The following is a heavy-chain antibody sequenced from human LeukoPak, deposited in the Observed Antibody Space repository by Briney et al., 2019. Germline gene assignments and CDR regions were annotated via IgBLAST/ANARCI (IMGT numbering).Heavy chain of an antibody. CDR1: GGSISSYY. J-gene: IGHJ4*02. V-gene: IGHV4-59*01. Sequence: PSETLSLTCTVSGGSISSYYWSWIRQPPGKGLEWIGYIYYSGSTNYNPSLKSRVTISVDTSKNQFSLKLSSVTAADTAVYYCARGVAGYEFDYWGQGTLVTVSS. D-gene: IGHD6-19*01. CDR3: ARGVAGYEFDY. CDR2: IYYSGST.